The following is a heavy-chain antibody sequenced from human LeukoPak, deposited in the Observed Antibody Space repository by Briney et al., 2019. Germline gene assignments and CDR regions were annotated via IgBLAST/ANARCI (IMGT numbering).Heavy chain of an antibody. V-gene: IGHV1-69*06. CDR2: IIPIFGTA. D-gene: IGHD2-15*01. Sequence: GASVKVSCKASGGTFSSYAISWVRQAPGQGLEWMGGIIPIFGTANYAQKFQGRVTITADKSTSTAYMELSSLRSEDTAVYYCARVLVVVAATGAFDIWGQGTMVTVSS. CDR3: ARVLVVVAATGAFDI. CDR1: GGTFSSYA. J-gene: IGHJ3*02.